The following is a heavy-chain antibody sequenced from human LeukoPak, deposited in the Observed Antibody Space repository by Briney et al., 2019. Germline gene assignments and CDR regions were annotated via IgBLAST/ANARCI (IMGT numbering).Heavy chain of an antibody. CDR1: GGSISSYY. V-gene: IGHV4-59*08. Sequence: PSETLSLTCTVSGGSISSYYWSWIRQPPGKGLEWIGYIYYSGSTNYNPSLKSRVTISVDTSKNQFSLKLSSVTAADTAVYYCASFGLGHDAFDIWGQGTMVTVSS. CDR3: ASFGLGHDAFDI. D-gene: IGHD3/OR15-3a*01. CDR2: IYYSGST. J-gene: IGHJ3*02.